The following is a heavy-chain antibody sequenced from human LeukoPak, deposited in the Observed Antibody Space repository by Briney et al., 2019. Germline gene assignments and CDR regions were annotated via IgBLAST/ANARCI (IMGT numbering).Heavy chain of an antibody. D-gene: IGHD1-26*01. CDR1: GFTFSSYG. V-gene: IGHV3-30*03. CDR2: ISYDGSNK. CDR3: ATPLGWELPKREYYYYGMDV. Sequence: GGSLRLSCAVSGFTFSSYGMHGVRQAPGKGLEWVAVISYDGSNKYYADSVKGRFTISRDNSKNTLYLQMNSLRAEDTAVYYCATPLGWELPKREYYYYGMDVWGQGTTVTVSS. J-gene: IGHJ6*02.